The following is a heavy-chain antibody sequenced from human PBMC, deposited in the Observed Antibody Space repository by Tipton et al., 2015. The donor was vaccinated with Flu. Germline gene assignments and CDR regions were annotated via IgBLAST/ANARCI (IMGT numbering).Heavy chain of an antibody. D-gene: IGHD6-13*01. CDR1: GFTFSNAW. V-gene: IGHV3-15*01. CDR2: IKSKTDGGTT. J-gene: IGHJ4*02. Sequence: QLVQSGGGLVKPGGSLRLSCAASGFTFSNAWMSWVRQAPGKGLEWVGRIKSKTDGGTTDYAAPVKGRFTISRDDSKNALYLQMNSLKTEDTAVYYCTTEGIAADGLTLPLDYWGQGTLVTVSS. CDR3: TTEGIAADGLTLPLDY.